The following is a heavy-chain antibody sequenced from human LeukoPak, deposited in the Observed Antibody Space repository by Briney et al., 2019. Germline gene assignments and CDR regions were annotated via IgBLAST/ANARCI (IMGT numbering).Heavy chain of an antibody. D-gene: IGHD3-22*01. CDR1: GFNFSSYS. CDR3: ARERLSDYYDSSGFYP. Sequence: PGGSLRLSCSASGFNFSSYSMNWVRQAPGKGLQWLSYITSTSTTIYYADSVRGRFTISRDNAKNSLYLQMNSLRDEDTAVYYCARERLSDYYDSSGFYPWGQGTLVTVSS. CDR2: ITSTSTTI. V-gene: IGHV3-48*02. J-gene: IGHJ5*02.